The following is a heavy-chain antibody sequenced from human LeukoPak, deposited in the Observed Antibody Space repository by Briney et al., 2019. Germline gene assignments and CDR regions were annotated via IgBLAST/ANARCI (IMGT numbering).Heavy chain of an antibody. J-gene: IGHJ3*02. CDR3: AKHYDSSGYDAFDI. CDR2: ISGSGGST. D-gene: IGHD3-22*01. CDR1: GFTFSSYA. Sequence: PGGSLRLSCAASGFTFSSYAMSWVRQAPGKGLEWVSTISGSGGSTYYADSVKGRFTISRDNSRNMLYLQMNSLRAEDTAIYYCAKHYDSSGYDAFDIWGQGTMVTVSS. V-gene: IGHV3-23*01.